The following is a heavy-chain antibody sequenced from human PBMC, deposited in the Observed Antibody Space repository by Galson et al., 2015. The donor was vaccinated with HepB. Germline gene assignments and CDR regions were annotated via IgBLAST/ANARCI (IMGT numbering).Heavy chain of an antibody. CDR2: FIPVVGPL. CDR1: GGPFSSYA. Sequence: SVKVSCKAPGGPFSSYAVFWVRQAPGQGLEWMGGFIPVVGPLKYAQRFQGRISITADESTPTVYMELNNLTSEDTAVYYCARVALVTRDFDHWGQGTLVSVSS. J-gene: IGHJ4*02. CDR3: ARVALVTRDFDH. V-gene: IGHV1-69*13. D-gene: IGHD2-8*02.